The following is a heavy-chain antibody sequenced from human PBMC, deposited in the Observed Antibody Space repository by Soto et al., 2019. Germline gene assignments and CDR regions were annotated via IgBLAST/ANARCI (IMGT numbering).Heavy chain of an antibody. V-gene: IGHV3-53*01. D-gene: IGHD6-19*01. CDR1: GFTVSSNY. CDR3: TRGIAVADRSFYY. CDR2: IYSGGST. Sequence: EVQLVESGGGLIQPGGSLRLSCAASGFTVSSNYMSWVRQAPGKGLEWVSVIYSGGSTYYADSVKVRFTISRDNAKNTLYLQMNSLRAEDTAVYYCTRGIAVADRSFYYWGQGTLVTVSS. J-gene: IGHJ4*02.